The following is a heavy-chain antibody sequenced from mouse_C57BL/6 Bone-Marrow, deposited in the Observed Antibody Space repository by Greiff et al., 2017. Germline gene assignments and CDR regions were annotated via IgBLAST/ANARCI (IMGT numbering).Heavy chain of an antibody. CDR2: IYPGDGGT. CDR3: ARGGYDSWFAY. D-gene: IGHD2-2*01. CDR1: GYAFSSSW. Sequence: QVHVTQSGPELVKPGASVKISCKASGYAFSSSWMNWVKQRPGKGLEWIGRIYPGDGGTNYNGRFKGKATLTAYKSSSTAYMHLSSLTYEDSAVYFCARGGYDSWFAYWGQGTLVTVSA. J-gene: IGHJ3*01. V-gene: IGHV1-82*01.